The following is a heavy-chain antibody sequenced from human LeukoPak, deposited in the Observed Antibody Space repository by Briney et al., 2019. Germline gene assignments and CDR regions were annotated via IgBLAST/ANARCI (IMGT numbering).Heavy chain of an antibody. CDR2: ISGSGGST. J-gene: IGHJ4*02. Sequence: QPGGSLRLSCAASGFTFSSYAMSWVRQAPGKGLEWVSAISGSGGSTYYANSVKGRFTISRDNSKNTLYLQMGSLRAEDMAVYYCARSYSGIVASRFDYWGQGTLVTVSS. V-gene: IGHV3-64*01. CDR1: GFTFSSYA. D-gene: IGHD1-26*01. CDR3: ARSYSGIVASRFDY.